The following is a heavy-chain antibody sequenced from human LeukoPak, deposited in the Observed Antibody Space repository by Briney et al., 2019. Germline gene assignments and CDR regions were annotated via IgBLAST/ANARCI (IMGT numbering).Heavy chain of an antibody. CDR2: ISSRSTYI. CDR1: GFTFSSYN. Sequence: GGSLRLSCTTSGFTFSSYNMNWVRQAPGKGLEWVSSISSRSTYIYYTDSVKGRFTISRDDARNSLYLQMNYLRAEDTALYYCARGPPSFQHWGQGTLVTVSS. V-gene: IGHV3-21*03. CDR3: ARGPPSFQH. J-gene: IGHJ1*01.